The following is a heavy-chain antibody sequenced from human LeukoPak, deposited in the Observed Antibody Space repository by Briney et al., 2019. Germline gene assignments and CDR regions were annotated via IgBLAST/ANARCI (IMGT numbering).Heavy chain of an antibody. J-gene: IGHJ3*02. D-gene: IGHD4-17*01. V-gene: IGHV1-8*01. Sequence: ASVKVSCKASGYTFTSYDINWVRQATGQGLEWMGWVNPNSGNTGYAQKFQGRVTMTRNTSISTAYMELSSLRSEDTAVYYCARGLGFSDYDAFDIWGQGTMVTVSS. CDR1: GYTFTSYD. CDR3: ARGLGFSDYDAFDI. CDR2: VNPNSGNT.